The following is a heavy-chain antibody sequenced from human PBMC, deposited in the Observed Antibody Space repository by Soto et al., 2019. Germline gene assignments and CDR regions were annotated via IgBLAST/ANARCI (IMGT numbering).Heavy chain of an antibody. J-gene: IGHJ3*02. D-gene: IGHD3-22*01. Sequence: ASVKVSFKASGYTFPSYGISWVRQAPGQGLEWMGWISAYNGNTNYAQELQGRVTMTTDTSTSTAYMELRSLRSDDTAVYYCARDRHPTYYYDSSGYYSAFDIWGQGTMVTVSS. CDR3: ARDRHPTYYYDSSGYYSAFDI. CDR2: ISAYNGNT. V-gene: IGHV1-18*01. CDR1: GYTFPSYG.